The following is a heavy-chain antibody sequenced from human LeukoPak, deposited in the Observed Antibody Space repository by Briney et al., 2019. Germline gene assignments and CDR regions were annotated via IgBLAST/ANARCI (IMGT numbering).Heavy chain of an antibody. CDR1: GFTFSAFA. CDR2: IHAGGIPA. CDR3: ARDPNGDYIGAFDM. D-gene: IGHD4-17*01. Sequence: GGSLRLSCTVSGFTFSAFAMMWVRQAPGKGPELVSAIHAGGIPAFYAESVKGRFTISRDNSRNTLFLQMNSLTAEDTAVYYCARDPNGDYIGAFDMWGPGTMDTVSS. J-gene: IGHJ3*02. V-gene: IGHV3-23*01.